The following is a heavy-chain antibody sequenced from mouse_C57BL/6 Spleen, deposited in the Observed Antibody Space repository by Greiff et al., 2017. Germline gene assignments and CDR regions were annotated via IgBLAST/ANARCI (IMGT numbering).Heavy chain of an antibody. CDR1: GFSLSTFGMG. CDR2: IWWDDDK. D-gene: IGHD4-1*01. V-gene: IGHV8-8*01. CDR3: ARILNWDGTGAMDY. Sequence: QVTLKVCGPGILQPSQTLSLTCSFSGFSLSTFGMGVGWIRQPSGKGLEWLAHIWWDDDKYYNPALKSRLTISKDTSKNQVFLKIANVDTADTATYFCARILNWDGTGAMDYWGQGTSVTVSS. J-gene: IGHJ4*01.